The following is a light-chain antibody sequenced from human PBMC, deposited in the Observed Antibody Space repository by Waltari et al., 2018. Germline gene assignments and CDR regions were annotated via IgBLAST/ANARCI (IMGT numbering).Light chain of an antibody. CDR2: EVI. CDR1: SGDIGAYKY. V-gene: IGLV2-14*01. CDR3: CSYTTASTVV. J-gene: IGLJ2*01. Sequence: QSALTQPASVSGSPGQSITISCTGTSGDIGAYKYVSWYQNHPDKAPKLIIYEVINRPSGVSNRFSGSKSGNTASLTISGLQTEDESHYYCCSYTTASTVVFGGGTKVTVL.